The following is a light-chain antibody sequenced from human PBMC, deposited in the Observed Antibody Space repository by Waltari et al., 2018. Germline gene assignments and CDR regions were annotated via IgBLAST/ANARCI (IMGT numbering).Light chain of an antibody. CDR2: EVT. CDR1: SSDVGGYNS. CDR3: SSYAGSNNLV. Sequence: QSALTQPPSASGSPGQSVTISCTGTSSDVGGYNSVSWYQQHPGEAPKLLIYEVTKRPSGVPDRFSGSRSGTTASLTVSGLQAEDEADYYCSSYAGSNNLVFGGGTKLTVL. J-gene: IGLJ2*01. V-gene: IGLV2-8*01.